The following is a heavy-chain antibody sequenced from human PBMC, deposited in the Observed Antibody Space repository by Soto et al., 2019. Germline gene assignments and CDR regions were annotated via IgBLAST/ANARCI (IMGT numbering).Heavy chain of an antibody. V-gene: IGHV1-8*01. J-gene: IGHJ4*02. CDR1: GYTFTSYD. D-gene: IGHD2-15*01. CDR2: KNPNSGNT. CDR3: ARGGYCSGGSCFYFDY. Sequence: QVQLVQSGAEVKKPGASVKVSCKASGYTFTSYDINWVRQATGQGLEWMGWKNPNSGNTGYAQKFHGRVTMTRNTSISTAYMELSSLRSEDTAVYYCARGGYCSGGSCFYFDYWGQGTLVTVSS.